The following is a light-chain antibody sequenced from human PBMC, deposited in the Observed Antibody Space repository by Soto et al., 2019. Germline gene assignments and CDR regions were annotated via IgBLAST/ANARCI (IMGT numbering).Light chain of an antibody. Sequence: QSVLTQPPSASGTPGQRITISCPGSSSNIGSNTVNWYQQLPGTAPKLLIYNNNQRPSGVPDRFSGSKSVTSASLAISGLQSEDEADYYCAAWDDNLNGPGVVFGGGTKLTVL. CDR1: SSNIGSNT. J-gene: IGLJ2*01. CDR3: AAWDDNLNGPGVV. V-gene: IGLV1-44*01. CDR2: NNN.